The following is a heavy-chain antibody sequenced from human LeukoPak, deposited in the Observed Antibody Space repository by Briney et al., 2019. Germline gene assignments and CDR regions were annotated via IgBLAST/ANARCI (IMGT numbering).Heavy chain of an antibody. CDR1: GITFSTYA. CDR3: AKQSRATVSIINFDY. J-gene: IGHJ4*02. Sequence: GGSLRLSCPVSGITFSTYAMSWVRQAPGKGLEWVSVISAGGGSTYYADSVKGRFTISRDNSKNTLYLQMNSLRAEDTAVYYCAKQSRATVSIINFDYWGQGTLVTVSS. CDR2: ISAGGGST. D-gene: IGHD2/OR15-2a*01. V-gene: IGHV3-23*01.